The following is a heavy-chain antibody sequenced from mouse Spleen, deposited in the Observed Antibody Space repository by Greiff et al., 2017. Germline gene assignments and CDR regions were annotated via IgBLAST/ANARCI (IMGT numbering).Heavy chain of an antibody. CDR3: ARGSSSDYYAMDY. Sequence: QVQLQQSGAELVRPGTSVKVSCKASGYAFTNYLIEWVKQRPGQGLEWIGVINPGSGGTNYNEKFKGKATLTADKSSSTAYMQLSSLTSEDSAVYFCARGSSSDYYAMDYWGQGTSVTVSS. CDR2: INPGSGGT. J-gene: IGHJ4*01. V-gene: IGHV1-54*01. D-gene: IGHD1-1*01. CDR1: GYAFTNYL.